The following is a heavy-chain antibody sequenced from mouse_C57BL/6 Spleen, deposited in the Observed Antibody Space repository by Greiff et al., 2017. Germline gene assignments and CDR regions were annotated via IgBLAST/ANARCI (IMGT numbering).Heavy chain of an antibody. CDR2: IRLKSDNYAT. Sequence: EVMLVESGGGLVQPGGSMKLSCVASGFTFSNYWMNWVRQSPEKGLEWVAQIRLKSDNYATHYAESVKGRFTISRDDSKSSVYLQMNNLRAEDTGIYYCTDDYDEEGDWGQGTTLTVSS. CDR3: TDDYDEEGD. J-gene: IGHJ2*01. CDR1: GFTFSNYW. D-gene: IGHD2-4*01. V-gene: IGHV6-3*01.